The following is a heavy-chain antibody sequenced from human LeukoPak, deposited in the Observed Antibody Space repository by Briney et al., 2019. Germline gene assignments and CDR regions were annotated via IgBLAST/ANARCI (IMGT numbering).Heavy chain of an antibody. Sequence: GASVKVSCKASGYSFTTFAIHWVRQAPGQRLEWMGWITADNGNTKYSQKFQGRVTITRDTSASTAYMELSSLRSEDTAVYYSTRGNQRESNNDAFDIWGQGTVVTVSS. CDR1: GYSFTTFA. D-gene: IGHD1/OR15-1a*01. V-gene: IGHV1-3*01. CDR3: TRGNQRESNNDAFDI. J-gene: IGHJ3*02. CDR2: ITADNGNT.